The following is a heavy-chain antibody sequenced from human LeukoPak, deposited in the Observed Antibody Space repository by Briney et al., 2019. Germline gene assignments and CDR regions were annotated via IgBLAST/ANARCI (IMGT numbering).Heavy chain of an antibody. J-gene: IGHJ4*02. D-gene: IGHD6-19*01. CDR3: AGGVQWLVFAY. Sequence: LETLSLTCTLSVGSTCGYDGSSMREPPGPGREWIGYIYYSGTTNYNLSLKSRVTISVDTSKNQFSLRLSSVTAADTAFYYCAGGVQWLVFAYWGQGTLVTVSS. CDR2: IYYSGTT. V-gene: IGHV4-59*01. CDR1: VGSTCGYD.